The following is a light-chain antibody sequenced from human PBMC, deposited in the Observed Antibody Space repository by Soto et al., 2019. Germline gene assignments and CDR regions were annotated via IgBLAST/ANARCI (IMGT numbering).Light chain of an antibody. V-gene: IGLV2-14*01. CDR1: TSDVGRYNY. J-gene: IGLJ1*01. Sequence: QSVLTQPASVSGSPGQSITISCTGTTSDVGRYNYVSWNQQHPGKAPKLIIYDVSNRPSGVSNRFSGSKSGNTASLTISGLQAEDEADYYCNSYTSTSTYVFGTGTKVTVL. CDR3: NSYTSTSTYV. CDR2: DVS.